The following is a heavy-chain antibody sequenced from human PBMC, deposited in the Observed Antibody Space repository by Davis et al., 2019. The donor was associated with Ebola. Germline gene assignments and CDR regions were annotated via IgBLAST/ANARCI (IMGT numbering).Heavy chain of an antibody. CDR3: ARGSLLDYYDSSGYYGY. J-gene: IGHJ4*02. D-gene: IGHD3-22*01. CDR1: GFTFSSYW. Sequence: PGGSLRLSCAASGFTFSSYWMHWVRQAPGKGLEWVAVIWYDGSNKYYADSVKGRFTISRDNSKNTLYLQMNSLRAEDTAVYYCARGSLLDYYDSSGYYGYWGQGTLVTVSS. V-gene: IGHV3-33*08. CDR2: IWYDGSNK.